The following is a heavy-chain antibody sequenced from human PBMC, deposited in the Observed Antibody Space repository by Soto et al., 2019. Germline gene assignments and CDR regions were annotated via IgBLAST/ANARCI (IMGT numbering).Heavy chain of an antibody. CDR2: ISVYKGKT. Sequence: QVQLVQSGAEVKKPGASVKVSCKATGYTFSNYGISWVRQVPGQGLEWMGWISVYKGKTNYAQKFQGRVIMTTDTSTSTVYMELRTLRSDATAVYYCARDHIIPAVGTLDYWGQGTLVIVSS. V-gene: IGHV1-18*01. D-gene: IGHD6-13*01. J-gene: IGHJ4*02. CDR3: ARDHIIPAVGTLDY. CDR1: GYTFSNYG.